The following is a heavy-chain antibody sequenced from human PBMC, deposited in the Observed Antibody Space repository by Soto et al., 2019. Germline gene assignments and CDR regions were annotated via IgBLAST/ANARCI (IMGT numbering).Heavy chain of an antibody. Sequence: ASVKVSCKASGYTFTSYYMHWVRQAPGQGLEWMGIINPSGGSTSYAQKFQGRVTMTRDTSTSTVYMGLSSLRSEDTAVYYCARGLYSSSWYVLGLDYWGQGTLVTVSS. CDR1: GYTFTSYY. J-gene: IGHJ4*02. V-gene: IGHV1-46*01. CDR3: ARGLYSSSWYVLGLDY. CDR2: INPSGGST. D-gene: IGHD6-13*01.